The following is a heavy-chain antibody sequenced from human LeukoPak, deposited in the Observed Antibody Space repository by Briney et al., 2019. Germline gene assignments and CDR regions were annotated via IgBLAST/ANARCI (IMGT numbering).Heavy chain of an antibody. Sequence: ASVKVSCKASGYTFTSYYMHWVRQAPGQGLEWMGIINPSGGSTSYAQKFQGRVTMTRDMSTSTVYMELSSLRSEDTAVYYCAKVYCSSTSCREEVWFDPWGQGTLVTVSS. D-gene: IGHD2-2*01. CDR2: INPSGGST. V-gene: IGHV1-46*01. CDR3: AKVYCSSTSCREEVWFDP. CDR1: GYTFTSYY. J-gene: IGHJ5*02.